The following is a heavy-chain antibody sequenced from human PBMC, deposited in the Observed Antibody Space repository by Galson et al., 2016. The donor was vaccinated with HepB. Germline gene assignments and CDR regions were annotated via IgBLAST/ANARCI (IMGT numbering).Heavy chain of an antibody. Sequence: SLRLSCASSGFTFRTNAMSWVRQAPGKGLEWVSTISGAGLTFYADSVKGRFTISSDNAKNTLWLQVNSLRAEDAATYYCAKDAGCCSGPRCSIPPDYFDYWGQGTRLTVSS. J-gene: IGHJ4*02. CDR2: ISGAGLT. CDR1: GFTFRTNA. V-gene: IGHV3-23*01. CDR3: AKDAGCCSGPRCSIPPDYFDY. D-gene: IGHD2-15*01.